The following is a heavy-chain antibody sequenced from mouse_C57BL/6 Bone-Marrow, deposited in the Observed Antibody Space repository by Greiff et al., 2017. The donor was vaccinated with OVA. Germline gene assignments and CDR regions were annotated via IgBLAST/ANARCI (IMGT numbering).Heavy chain of an antibody. V-gene: IGHV5-6*02. J-gene: IGHJ2*01. CDR3: ARHGIYYYGSSYGNFDY. CDR1: GFTFSSYG. CDR2: ISSGGSYT. D-gene: IGHD1-1*01. Sequence: EVMLVESGGDLVKPGGSLKLSCAASGFTFSSYGMSWVRQTPDKRLEWVATISSGGSYTYYPDSVKGRFTISRDNAKNTLYLQMSSLKSEDTAMYYCARHGIYYYGSSYGNFDYWGQGTTLTVSA.